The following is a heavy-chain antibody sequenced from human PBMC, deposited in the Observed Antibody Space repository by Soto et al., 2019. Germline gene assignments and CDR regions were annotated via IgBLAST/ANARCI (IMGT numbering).Heavy chain of an antibody. D-gene: IGHD1-20*01. V-gene: IGHV4-39*01. CDR3: KRRYNSDYQVVDP. Sequence: SETLDLTFTVSGAPTSVHTYYWTWIRHPPGKGLEWIGSSYYSGTTYFNPSLKSRATISVDTSKNQFSLRLTSVIAADTAIYYCKRRYNSDYQVVDPWGQGPVGTV. CDR1: GAPTSVHTYY. J-gene: IGHJ5*02. CDR2: SYYSGTT.